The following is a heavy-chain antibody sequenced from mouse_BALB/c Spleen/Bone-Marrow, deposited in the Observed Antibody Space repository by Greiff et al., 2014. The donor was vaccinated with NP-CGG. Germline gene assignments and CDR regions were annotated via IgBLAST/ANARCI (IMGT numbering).Heavy chain of an antibody. Sequence: QVQLKESGPGLVAPSQSLSITCTVSGFSLSRYSVHWVRQPPGKGLEWLGMIWGGGSTDHNSALKSRLSISKDNSKSQVFLKMNSLQTDDTAMYYCATYGNYVGYAMDYWGQGTSVTVSS. CDR1: GFSLSRYS. CDR2: IWGGGST. CDR3: ATYGNYVGYAMDY. J-gene: IGHJ4*01. V-gene: IGHV2-6-4*01. D-gene: IGHD2-10*02.